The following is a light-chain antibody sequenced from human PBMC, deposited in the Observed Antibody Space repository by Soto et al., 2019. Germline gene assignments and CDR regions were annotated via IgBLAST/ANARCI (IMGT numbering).Light chain of an antibody. CDR2: EVS. Sequence: QSVLTQPASVSGSPGQSITISCTGTSSDGGGDNYVSWYQQHPGKAPKLMIYEVSNRPSGVSNRFSASKSGNRASLTISGLQPEDEADYYCSSYTSSSTLGVVFGGGTKVTVL. J-gene: IGLJ2*01. CDR3: SSYTSSSTLGVV. V-gene: IGLV2-14*01. CDR1: SSDGGGDNY.